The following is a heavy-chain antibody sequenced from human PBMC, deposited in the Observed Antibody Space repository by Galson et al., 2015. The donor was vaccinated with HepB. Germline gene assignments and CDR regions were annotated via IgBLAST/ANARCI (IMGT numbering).Heavy chain of an antibody. CDR1: GYSFTSYW. V-gene: IGHV5-51*01. Sequence: QSGAEVKKPGESLKISCKGSGYSFTSYWIGWVRQMPGKGLEWMGIIYPGDSDTRYSLSFQGQVTISADKSISTAYLQWSSLKASDTAMYYCARHQSNGGGSCYPEYWGQGTLVTVSP. J-gene: IGHJ4*02. CDR2: IYPGDSDT. D-gene: IGHD2-15*01. CDR3: ARHQSNGGGSCYPEY.